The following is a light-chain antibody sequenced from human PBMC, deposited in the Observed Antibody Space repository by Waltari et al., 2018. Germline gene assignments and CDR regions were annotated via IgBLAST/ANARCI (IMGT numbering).Light chain of an antibody. J-gene: IGLJ6*01. CDR2: EDN. CDR3: FSTDSSATYGV. Sequence: SYELTQPPSVSVSPGQTANIACSGDALPKKFAYWYQQRSGQAPVLVIYEDNKRPDGIPERFSGSSSGTVATLTITGAQVEDEGDYFCFSTDSSATYGVFSSGTKV. CDR1: ALPKKF. V-gene: IGLV3-10*01.